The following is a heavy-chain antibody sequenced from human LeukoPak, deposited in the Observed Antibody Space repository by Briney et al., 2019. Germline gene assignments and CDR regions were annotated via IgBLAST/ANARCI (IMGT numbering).Heavy chain of an antibody. V-gene: IGHV4-31*03. CDR2: IYYSRST. D-gene: IGHD5-18*01. J-gene: IGHJ4*02. Sequence: SETLSLTCTVSGGSISSGGYYWSWIRQHPGKGLEWIGYIYYSRSTYYNPSLKSRVTISVGTSKNQFSLKLSSVTAADTAVYYCARKRNSYCDYWGQGTLVTVSS. CDR3: ARKRNSYCDY. CDR1: GGSISSGGYY.